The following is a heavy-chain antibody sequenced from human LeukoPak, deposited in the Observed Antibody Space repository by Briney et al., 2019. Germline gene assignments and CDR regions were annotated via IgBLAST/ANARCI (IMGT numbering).Heavy chain of an antibody. CDR1: GGSMRGYY. J-gene: IGHJ6*03. CDR2: IYSSGST. Sequence: SETLSLTCNVAGGSMRGYYWSWVRQPPGKGLEWIGYIYSSGSTNYHPSLNSRVAMSVDTSKNQFSLKVNSVTTADTAVYYCARVYDSGSQAYFYYMDVWGKGTTVTISS. CDR3: ARVYDSGSQAYFYYMDV. V-gene: IGHV4-59*01. D-gene: IGHD3-10*01.